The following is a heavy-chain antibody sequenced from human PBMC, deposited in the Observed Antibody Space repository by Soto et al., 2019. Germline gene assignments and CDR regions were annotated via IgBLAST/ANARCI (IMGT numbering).Heavy chain of an antibody. D-gene: IGHD3-9*01. J-gene: IGHJ4*02. Sequence: WVRQAPGQGLEWIGIINPNGVSTNYAQNFKGKLTLTGDRPTATVYMDLSALTSADPPRYSCAGGLGLGDCWGQGTLVTVSS. CDR3: AGGLGLGDC. CDR2: INPNGVST. V-gene: IGHV1-46*01.